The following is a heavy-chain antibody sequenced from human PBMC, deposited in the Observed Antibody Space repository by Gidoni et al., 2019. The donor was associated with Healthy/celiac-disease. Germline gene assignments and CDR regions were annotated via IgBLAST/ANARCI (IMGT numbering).Heavy chain of an antibody. D-gene: IGHD5-18*01. CDR1: GGSISSSSYY. Sequence: QLQLQESGPGLVKPSETLSLTCTVSGGSISSSSYYWGWIRQPPGKGLEWIGSIYYSGSTYYNPSLKSRVTISVDTSKNQFSLKLSSVTAADTAVYYCARVGLGYHKSYYYYGMDVWGQGTTVTVSS. CDR2: IYYSGST. V-gene: IGHV4-39*01. J-gene: IGHJ6*02. CDR3: ARVGLGYHKSYYYYGMDV.